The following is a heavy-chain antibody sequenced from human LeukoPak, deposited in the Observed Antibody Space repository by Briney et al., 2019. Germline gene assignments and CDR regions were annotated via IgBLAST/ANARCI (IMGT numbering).Heavy chain of an antibody. Sequence: PSETLSLTCAVYGESFSGYYWSWVRQPPGKGLEWIGEIYHSGSTNYNPSLKSRVTVSVDKSKNQFSLKLSSVTAADTAVYYCASGRGYFDYWGQGTLVTVSS. CDR1: GESFSGYY. CDR3: ASGRGYFDY. CDR2: IYHSGST. V-gene: IGHV4-34*01. J-gene: IGHJ4*02.